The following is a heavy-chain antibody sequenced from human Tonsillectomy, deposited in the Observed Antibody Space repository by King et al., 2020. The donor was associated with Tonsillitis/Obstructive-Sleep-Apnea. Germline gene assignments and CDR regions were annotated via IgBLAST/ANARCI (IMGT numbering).Heavy chain of an antibody. CDR3: ARGPLGYCSGGTCYSPYYFDN. Sequence: VQLVESGGGLVQPGGSLRLSCAASGFTFSSYWMHWVRHAPGKGLVWVSRINSDGSSTSYADSVKGRFTISRDNAKNTLYLQMNSLRAEDTAVYYCARGPLGYCSGGTCYSPYYFDNWGQGTLVTVSS. V-gene: IGHV3-74*01. D-gene: IGHD2-15*01. CDR2: INSDGSST. CDR1: GFTFSSYW. J-gene: IGHJ4*02.